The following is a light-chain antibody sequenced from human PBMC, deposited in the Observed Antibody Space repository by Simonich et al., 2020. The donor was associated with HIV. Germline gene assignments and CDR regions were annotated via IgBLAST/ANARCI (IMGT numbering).Light chain of an antibody. CDR3: QHYNNWPPYT. V-gene: IGKV3-15*01. CDR2: GAS. CDR1: QSVSSY. Sequence: EIVLTQSPATLSLSPGDRATLSCWANQSVSSYLAWYQQKPGQAPRLLIYGASTRATGIPARFSGSRSGTEFTLTISSMQSEDFAVYYCQHYNNWPPYTFGQGTKLEIK. J-gene: IGKJ2*01.